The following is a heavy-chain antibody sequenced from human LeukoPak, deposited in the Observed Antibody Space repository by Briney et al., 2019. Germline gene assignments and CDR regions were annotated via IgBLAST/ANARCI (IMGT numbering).Heavy chain of an antibody. D-gene: IGHD1-26*01. J-gene: IGHJ4*02. V-gene: IGHV1-18*01. Sequence: ASVTVSFTASGYTFTSYGISWVRQAPGQGLEWMGWISAYNGNTNYAQKLQGRVTMTTDTSTSTAYMELRSLRSDDTAVYYCARIDYEWELCDYGGQGTLVTVSS. CDR3: ARIDYEWELCDY. CDR2: ISAYNGNT. CDR1: GYTFTSYG.